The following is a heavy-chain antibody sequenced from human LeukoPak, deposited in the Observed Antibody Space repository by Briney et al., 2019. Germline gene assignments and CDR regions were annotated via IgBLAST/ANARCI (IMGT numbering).Heavy chain of an antibody. V-gene: IGHV3-43*01. J-gene: IGHJ4*02. CDR1: GFNFDRYT. CDR3: AKELDTMFFDY. Sequence: GGSLRLSCATSGFNFDRYTIHWVRQAPGKGLEWVSLAGWAGGTTFYSDSVRGRFTISRDSGRKSVYPQMNSLTTDDTAFYFCAKELDTMFFDYWGQGALVTVSS. CDR2: AGWAGGTT. D-gene: IGHD3-10*02.